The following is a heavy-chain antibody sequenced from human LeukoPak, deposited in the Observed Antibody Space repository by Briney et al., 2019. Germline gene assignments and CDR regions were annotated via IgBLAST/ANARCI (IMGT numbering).Heavy chain of an antibody. CDR3: ASPLYSSSWYPHYYGVDV. J-gene: IGHJ6*02. CDR2: ISSSSSTI. Sequence: GGSLRLSCAASGFTFSSYSMNWVRQAPGKGLEWVSYISSSSSTIYYADSVKGRFTISRDNAKNSLYLQMNSLRAEDTAVYYCASPLYSSSWYPHYYGVDVWGQGTTVTVSS. CDR1: GFTFSSYS. D-gene: IGHD6-13*01. V-gene: IGHV3-48*04.